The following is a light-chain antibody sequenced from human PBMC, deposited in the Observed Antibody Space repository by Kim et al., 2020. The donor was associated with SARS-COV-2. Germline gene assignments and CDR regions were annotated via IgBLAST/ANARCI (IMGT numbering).Light chain of an antibody. CDR3: CSCAGSSTLVV. J-gene: IGLJ2*01. Sequence: SITISCTGTSSDVGSYNLVSWYQQHPGKAPKLMIYEVSKRPSGVSNRFSGSKSGNTASLTISGLQAEDEADYYCCSCAGSSTLVVFGGGTQLTVL. V-gene: IGLV2-23*02. CDR1: SSDVGSYNL. CDR2: EVS.